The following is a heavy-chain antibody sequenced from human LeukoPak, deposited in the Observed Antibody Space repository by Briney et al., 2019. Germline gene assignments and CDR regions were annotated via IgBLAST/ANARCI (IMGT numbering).Heavy chain of an antibody. J-gene: IGHJ4*02. CDR2: TRSDGNNK. CDR1: GFTFSNYG. V-gene: IGHV3-30*02. CDR3: AGDFDY. Sequence: GGSLRLSCAASGFTFSNYGMHWVRQAPGKGLEWVSFTRSDGNNKYYADSVKGRFTISRDNSKNMLYLQMNNLRVEDTAVYYCAGDFDYWGQGTRVTVSS.